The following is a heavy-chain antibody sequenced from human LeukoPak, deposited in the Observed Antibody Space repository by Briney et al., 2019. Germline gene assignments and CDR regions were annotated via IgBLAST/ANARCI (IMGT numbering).Heavy chain of an antibody. CDR3: VRYHSGSSRFDP. D-gene: IGHD3-10*01. J-gene: IGHJ5*02. Sequence: GASVKVSCKASGYTFKNFDINWVRQAPGHGLEWMGWMNPKNGNTGYAPKFQRRVTMTSNTSISTAFMELSSLTSDDTAVYFCVRYHSGSSRFDPWGQGTLVTISS. V-gene: IGHV1-8*01. CDR1: GYTFKNFD. CDR2: MNPKNGNT.